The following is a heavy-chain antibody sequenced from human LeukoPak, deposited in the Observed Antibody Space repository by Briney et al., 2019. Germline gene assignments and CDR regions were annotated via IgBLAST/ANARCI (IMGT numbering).Heavy chain of an antibody. Sequence: GGSLRLSFAASGFTFSSYAMSWVRQAPGKGLEWVSAISGSGGSTYYADSVKGRFTISRDNSKNTLYLQMNSLRAEDTAVYYCARDHFAFRLFHLGGRGTVVTVSS. CDR3: ARDHFAFRLFHL. D-gene: IGHD4/OR15-4a*01. CDR2: ISGSGGST. V-gene: IGHV3-23*01. J-gene: IGHJ1*01. CDR1: GFTFSSYA.